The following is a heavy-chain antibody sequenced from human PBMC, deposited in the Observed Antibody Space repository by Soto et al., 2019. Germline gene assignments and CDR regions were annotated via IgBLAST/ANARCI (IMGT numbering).Heavy chain of an antibody. J-gene: IGHJ4*01. CDR2: IYWDDDK. Sequence: QITLKESGPTLVKPTQTLTLTCTFSGFSLSTSGVGVGWIRQPPGKALEWLALIYWDDDKRYSPSLKSRLTITKDTSINQVVPTLTNMVPVDTATYYCAHSHDSSSWPLFDYWVHGTLVTVSS. CDR3: AHSHDSSSWPLFDY. V-gene: IGHV2-5*02. CDR1: GFSLSTSGVG. D-gene: IGHD6-13*01.